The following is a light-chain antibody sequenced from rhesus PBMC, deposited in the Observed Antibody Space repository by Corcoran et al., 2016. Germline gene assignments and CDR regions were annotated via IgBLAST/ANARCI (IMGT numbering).Light chain of an antibody. V-gene: IGKV3-24*04. J-gene: IGKJ1*01. CDR3: QQSSNLWS. Sequence: ETVVTQSPATLSLSPGERATLSCRASQSVGSYLAWYQQKPGQAPRLLIYGASSRSTGIPDRFSGSGSGTDFTLTITSLGPEDFGVYYCQQSSNLWSFGQGTKGEIK. CDR1: QSVGSY. CDR2: GAS.